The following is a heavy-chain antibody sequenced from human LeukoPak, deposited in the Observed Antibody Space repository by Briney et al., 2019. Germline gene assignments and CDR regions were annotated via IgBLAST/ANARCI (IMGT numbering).Heavy chain of an antibody. CDR2: ISGSGGAI. J-gene: IGHJ5*02. Sequence: RGSLRLSCAASGFTISSHSMNWVRQAPGKGLEWLSYISGSGGAIYYADSVKGRFIISRDNAKNSLYLQMNSLRDEDTAVYYCARVLGGGWWFDPWGQGSLVTVSS. V-gene: IGHV3-48*02. CDR1: GFTISSHS. D-gene: IGHD3-16*01. CDR3: ARVLGGGWWFDP.